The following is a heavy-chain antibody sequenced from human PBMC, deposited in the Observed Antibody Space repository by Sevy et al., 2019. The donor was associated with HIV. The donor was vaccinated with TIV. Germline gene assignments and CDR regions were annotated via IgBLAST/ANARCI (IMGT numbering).Heavy chain of an antibody. V-gene: IGHV3-33*01. Sequence: GGSLRLSCAASGFTFSTYDIHWVRQAPGKGLEWVAAVIGYDGSNKYYADSVKGRLTISRDNSKNTLYLQMNSLRAGDTAVYYCARESGSDWYLDYWGQGTLVTVSS. CDR1: GFTFSTYD. D-gene: IGHD6-19*01. CDR2: IGYDGSNK. CDR3: ARESGSDWYLDY. J-gene: IGHJ4*02.